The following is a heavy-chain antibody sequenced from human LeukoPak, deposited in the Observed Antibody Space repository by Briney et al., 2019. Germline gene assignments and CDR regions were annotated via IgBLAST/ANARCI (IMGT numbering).Heavy chain of an antibody. CDR3: ARDLRSWSDS. CDR2: INGDGSFT. Sequence: GGSLRLSCAASGFTFSSYWMHWVRQAPGKGLVWVSRINGDGSFTNYADSVKGRFTISRDNAKNTVDLQMNTLSAEDTAVYYCARDLRSWSDSWGQGTLVTVSS. CDR1: GFTFSSYW. J-gene: IGHJ5*01. V-gene: IGHV3-74*01.